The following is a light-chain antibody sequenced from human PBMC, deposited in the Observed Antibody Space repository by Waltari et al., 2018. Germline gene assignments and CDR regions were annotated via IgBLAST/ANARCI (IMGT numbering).Light chain of an antibody. CDR1: QAIGNN. Sequence: DIQMTQSPSSLSASVGARVTIPCRASQAIGNNLGWYQQKPGKAPKRLIYTASSLQSGVPSRFSGSGSGTEFSLTISSLQPEDSATYYCLLHKTYPPLTFGGGTKVEIK. CDR3: LLHKTYPPLT. V-gene: IGKV1-17*01. J-gene: IGKJ4*01. CDR2: TAS.